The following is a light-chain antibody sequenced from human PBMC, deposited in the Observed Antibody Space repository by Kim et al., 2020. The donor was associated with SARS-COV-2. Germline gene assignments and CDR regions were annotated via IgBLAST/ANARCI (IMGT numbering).Light chain of an antibody. Sequence: WGQTGRITCQGDSLRSYYAIWYQQKPGQAPVLVIYGKNNRPSVIPDRFSGSSSGNTASLTITGAQAEDEADYYCNSRDSSGNHWVFGGGTQLTVL. CDR1: SLRSYY. CDR3: NSRDSSGNHWV. V-gene: IGLV3-19*01. CDR2: GKN. J-gene: IGLJ3*02.